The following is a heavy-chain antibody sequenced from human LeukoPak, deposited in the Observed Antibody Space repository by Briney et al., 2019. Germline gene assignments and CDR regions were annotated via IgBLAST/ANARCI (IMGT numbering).Heavy chain of an antibody. Sequence: GGSLRLSCAASGFTFSSYAMSWVRQAPGKGLEWVSAISGSGGSTYYADSVKGRFAISRDNSKNTLYLQMNSLRAEDTAVYYCAKDSTLYGDYGANWGQGTLVTVSS. D-gene: IGHD4-17*01. CDR3: AKDSTLYGDYGAN. CDR1: GFTFSSYA. V-gene: IGHV3-23*01. CDR2: ISGSGGST. J-gene: IGHJ4*02.